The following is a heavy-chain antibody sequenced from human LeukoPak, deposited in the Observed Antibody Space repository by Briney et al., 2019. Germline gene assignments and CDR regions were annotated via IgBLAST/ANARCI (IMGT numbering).Heavy chain of an antibody. J-gene: IGHJ4*02. D-gene: IGHD3-10*01. Sequence: GGSLRLSCAASGFTFSSYWMHWVRQAPGKGLVWVSRINTDGSSTSYADSVKGRFTVSRDNAQNSLFLQMSSLRADDTAVYYCATAPMGSGRLPFFDYWGQGTLVTVSS. CDR2: INTDGSST. CDR3: ATAPMGSGRLPFFDY. V-gene: IGHV3-74*01. CDR1: GFTFSSYW.